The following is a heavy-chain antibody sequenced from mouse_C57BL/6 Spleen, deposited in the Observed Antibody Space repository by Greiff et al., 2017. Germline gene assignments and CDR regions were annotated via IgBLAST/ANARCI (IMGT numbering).Heavy chain of an antibody. D-gene: IGHD1-1*01. CDR2: INPNYGTT. J-gene: IGHJ2*01. CDR1: GYSFTDYN. V-gene: IGHV1-39*01. Sequence: EVHLVESGPELVKPGASVKISCKASGYSFTDYNMNWVKQSNGKSLEWIGVINPNYGTTSYNQKFKGKATLTVDQSSSTAYMQLNSLTSEDSAVYYCARSRLITTVVAPYFDYWGQGTTLTVSS. CDR3: ARSRLITTVVAPYFDY.